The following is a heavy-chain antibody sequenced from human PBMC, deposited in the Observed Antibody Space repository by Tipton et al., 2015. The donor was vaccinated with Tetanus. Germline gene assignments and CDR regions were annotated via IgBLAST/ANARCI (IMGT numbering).Heavy chain of an antibody. CDR1: GGSISSGSYY. Sequence: LRLSCTVPGGSISSGSYYWGWIRQPPGKGLEWIGSIYYSGNTYYNPSLKSRVSISVDTSKNQFSLKLSSVTAADTAVYYCARLSRGHPDVWGQGTTVTVSS. CDR2: IYYSGNT. CDR3: ARLSRGHPDV. J-gene: IGHJ6*02. V-gene: IGHV4-39*01.